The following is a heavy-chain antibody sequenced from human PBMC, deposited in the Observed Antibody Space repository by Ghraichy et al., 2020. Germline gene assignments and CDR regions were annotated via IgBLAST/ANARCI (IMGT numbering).Heavy chain of an antibody. Sequence: SETLSLTCAVYGGSFSGYYWSWIRQPPGKGLEWIGEINHSGSTNYNPSLKSRVTISVDTSKNQFSLKLTSVTAADTAVYYCARVPNILRNWGQGTLVTVSS. CDR2: INHSGST. J-gene: IGHJ4*02. D-gene: IGHD3-9*01. CDR1: GGSFSGYY. V-gene: IGHV4-34*01. CDR3: ARVPNILRN.